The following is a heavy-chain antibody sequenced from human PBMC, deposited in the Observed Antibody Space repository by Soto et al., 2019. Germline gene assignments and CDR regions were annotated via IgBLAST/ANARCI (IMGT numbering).Heavy chain of an antibody. J-gene: IGHJ4*02. CDR1: GFTFSHYA. V-gene: IGHV3-30*18. CDR3: AKDASHNFDY. CDR2: MSYDGSNE. Sequence: QVQLVESGGGVVQPGRSLRLSCAASGFTFSHYAMHWVRQAPGKGLEWVALMSYDGSNEYYADSVKGRFTISRDNSKNTLYLQMNSLRAEDTAVYYCAKDASHNFDYWGQGTLLTVSS.